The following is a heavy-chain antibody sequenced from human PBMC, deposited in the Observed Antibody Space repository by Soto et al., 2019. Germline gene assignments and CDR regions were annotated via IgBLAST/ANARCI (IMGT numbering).Heavy chain of an antibody. CDR2: IYYSGST. V-gene: IGHV4-59*01. D-gene: IGHD6-13*01. J-gene: IGHJ6*02. CDR3: ARDIAAAGTVYYYGMDV. CDR1: GGSISSYY. Sequence: SETLSLTCTVSGGSISSYYWSWIRQPPGKGLEWIGYIYYSGSTNYNPSLKSRVTISVDTSKNQFSLKLSSVTAADTAVYYCARDIAAAGTVYYYGMDVWGQGTTVTVSS.